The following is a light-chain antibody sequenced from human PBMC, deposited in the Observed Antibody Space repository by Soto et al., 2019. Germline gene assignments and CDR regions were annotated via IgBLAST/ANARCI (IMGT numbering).Light chain of an antibody. CDR1: QSISSY. J-gene: IGKJ5*01. Sequence: DIQMTQSPSALSASVEDRVSITCRASQSISSYLNWYQQKPGKAPKLLIYAASSLQSGVPSRFRGSGSGTDFTLTISSLQPEDFATYYCQQSYSFPRTFGQGTRLEIK. CDR2: AAS. V-gene: IGKV1-39*01. CDR3: QQSYSFPRT.